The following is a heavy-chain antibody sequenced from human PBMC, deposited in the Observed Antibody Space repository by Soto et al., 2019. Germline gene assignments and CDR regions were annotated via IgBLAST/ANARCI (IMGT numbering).Heavy chain of an antibody. D-gene: IGHD2-21*01. Sequence: PGGSLRLSCAASGFPFSTYGMHWLRQAPGKGLEWVAVISYDGSTTYFADSVKGRFTISRDNSKNTMYLQMNSLRPEDTAVYYCARVIRDGYRGGPFDIWGPGTMVTV. CDR2: ISYDGSTT. CDR3: ARVIRDGYRGGPFDI. CDR1: GFPFSTYG. J-gene: IGHJ3*02. V-gene: IGHV3-30-3*01.